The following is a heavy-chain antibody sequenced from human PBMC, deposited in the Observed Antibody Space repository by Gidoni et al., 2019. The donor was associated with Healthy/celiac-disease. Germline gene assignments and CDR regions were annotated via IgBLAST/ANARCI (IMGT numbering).Heavy chain of an antibody. CDR3: ANGLWFGEYFYPPDY. CDR2: ISWNSGSI. J-gene: IGHJ4*02. D-gene: IGHD3-10*01. Sequence: EVQLVESGGGLVQPGRSLRLSCAASGFTFDDYAMHWVRQAPGKGLEWVSGISWNSGSIGYADSVKGRFTISRDNAKNSLYLQMNSLRAEDTALYYCANGLWFGEYFYPPDYWGQGTLVTVSS. V-gene: IGHV3-9*01. CDR1: GFTFDDYA.